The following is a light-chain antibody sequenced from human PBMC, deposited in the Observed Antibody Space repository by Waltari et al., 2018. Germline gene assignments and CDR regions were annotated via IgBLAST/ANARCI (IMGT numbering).Light chain of an antibody. J-gene: IGKJ1*01. CDR2: WAS. Sequence: DLVMTQSPDSLAVSLGERATIDCKSSQSVFYRSDNKNYLAWYQHKPGQPPKLLFYWASPRESGVPDRFSASGSGTDFTLTINNLQAEDVAVYYCQQYYRSRTFGQGTKVEIK. CDR1: QSVFYRSDNKNY. CDR3: QQYYRSRT. V-gene: IGKV4-1*01.